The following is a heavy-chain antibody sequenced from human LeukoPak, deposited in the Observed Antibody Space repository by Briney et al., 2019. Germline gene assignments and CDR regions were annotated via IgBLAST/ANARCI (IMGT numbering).Heavy chain of an antibody. J-gene: IGHJ4*02. CDR2: INHSGST. CDR3: ASGWLSIFDY. Sequence: KPSETLSLTCAVYGVSFSGYYWSWIRQPPGKGLEWIGEINHSGSTNYNPSLKSRVTISVDTSKNQFSLKLSSVTAADTAVYYCASGWLSIFDYWGQGTLVTVSS. CDR1: GVSFSGYY. D-gene: IGHD3-22*01. V-gene: IGHV4-34*01.